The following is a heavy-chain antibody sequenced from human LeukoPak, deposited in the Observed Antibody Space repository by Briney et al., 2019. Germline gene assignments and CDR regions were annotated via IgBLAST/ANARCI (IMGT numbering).Heavy chain of an antibody. J-gene: IGHJ6*02. CDR1: GYIFTGYY. CDR3: ARGRHGLYRGPYYYYGMDV. Sequence: ASVKVSCTASGYIFTGYYLHWVRQATGQGLEWMGWMNPNSGNTGYAQKFQGRVTMTRNTSISTAYMELSSLRSEDTAVYYCARGRHGLYRGPYYYYGMDVWGQGTTVTVSS. V-gene: IGHV1-8*02. D-gene: IGHD1-26*01. CDR2: MNPNSGNT.